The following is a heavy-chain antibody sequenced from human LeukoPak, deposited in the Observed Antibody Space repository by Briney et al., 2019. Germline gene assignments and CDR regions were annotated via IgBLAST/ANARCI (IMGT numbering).Heavy chain of an antibody. D-gene: IGHD1-7*01. V-gene: IGHV4-4*07. CDR3: ARGTITGTTGYYYYMDV. J-gene: IGHJ6*03. CDR2: IYTSGST. Sequence: PSETLSLTCTVSGDSISNYYWSWIRQPAGKGLEWIGRIYTSGSTNYNPSLKSRVTISVDTSKNQFSLKLSSVTAADTAVYYCARGTITGTTGYYYYMDVWGKGTTVTVSS. CDR1: GDSISNYY.